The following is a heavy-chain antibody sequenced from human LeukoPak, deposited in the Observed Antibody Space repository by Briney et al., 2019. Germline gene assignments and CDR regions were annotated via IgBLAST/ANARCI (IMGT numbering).Heavy chain of an antibody. V-gene: IGHV3-11*01. D-gene: IGHD6-6*01. CDR2: ISSSGDTI. Sequence: GGSLRLSCAASGFTFSDYYMSWIRQAPGKGLEGVSYISSSGDTIYYADSVKGRFTVSRDNAKNSLYLQMDSLRAEDTAVYYCARGDEYSSSCFDYWGQGTLVTVSS. CDR1: GFTFSDYY. CDR3: ARGDEYSSSCFDY. J-gene: IGHJ4*02.